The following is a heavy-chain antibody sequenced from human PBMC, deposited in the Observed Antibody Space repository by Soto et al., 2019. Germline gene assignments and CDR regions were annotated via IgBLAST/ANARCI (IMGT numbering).Heavy chain of an antibody. CDR2: ISGSGGST. Sequence: GVSLRLSWAASGFTFSSYAMSWVRQAPGKGLEWVSAISGSGGSTYYADSVKGRFTISRDNSKNTLYLQMNSLRAEDTAVYYCAKCTGSYYFYYYGMDVWGKGTTVTVSS. CDR3: AKCTGSYYFYYYGMDV. CDR1: GFTFSSYA. D-gene: IGHD3-10*02. V-gene: IGHV3-23*01. J-gene: IGHJ6*04.